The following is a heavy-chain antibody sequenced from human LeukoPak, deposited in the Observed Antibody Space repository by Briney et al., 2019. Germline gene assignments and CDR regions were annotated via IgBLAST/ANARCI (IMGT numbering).Heavy chain of an antibody. CDR2: IYYTGSA. CDR3: ARTGSWYYYFDY. J-gene: IGHJ4*02. D-gene: IGHD6-13*01. Sequence: SETLSLTCTVSGGSISTYYWTWIRQPPGKGLEWIGYIYYTGSANYNPSLKSRVTISVDTSKNQFSLKLSSVTAADTAVYYCARTGSWYYYFDYWGQGALVTVSS. CDR1: GGSISTYY. V-gene: IGHV4-59*01.